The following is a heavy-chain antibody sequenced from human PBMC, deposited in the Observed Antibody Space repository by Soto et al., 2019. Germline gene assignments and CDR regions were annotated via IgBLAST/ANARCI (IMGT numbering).Heavy chain of an antibody. J-gene: IGHJ4*02. V-gene: IGHV3-30-3*01. CDR2: ISYDGSNK. Sequence: QVQLVESGGGVVQPGRSLRLSCAASGFTFSSYAMHWVRQAPGKGLEWVAVISYDGSNKYYAESVKGRFTIARDNSKTLDLQRNSMRAEDKAAYYCVRDKSPYSSGWHNRHFDYWGQGTLVTVSS. CDR1: GFTFSSYA. CDR3: VRDKSPYSSGWHNRHFDY. D-gene: IGHD6-19*01.